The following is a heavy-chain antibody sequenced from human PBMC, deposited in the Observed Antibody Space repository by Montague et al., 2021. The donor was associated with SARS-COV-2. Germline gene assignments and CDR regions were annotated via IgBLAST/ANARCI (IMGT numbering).Heavy chain of an antibody. Sequence: SETLSLTCSVSGGSISGYYWSWIRQPPGKGLEWIGYIYHSGNTKYNPSLKSRVRISVDTSKNQFSLRLSSVTAADTAVYYCAREYRIELWQTNWYFGPWGRGTLVTVSS. D-gene: IGHD3-16*01. J-gene: IGHJ2*01. CDR1: GGSISGYY. V-gene: IGHV4-59*01. CDR2: IYHSGNT. CDR3: AREYRIELWQTNWYFGP.